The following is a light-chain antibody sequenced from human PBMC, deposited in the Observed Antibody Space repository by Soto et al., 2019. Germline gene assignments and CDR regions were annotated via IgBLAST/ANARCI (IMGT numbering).Light chain of an antibody. V-gene: IGKV3-11*01. CDR1: QSVSNY. CDR3: QQRSNWPPLS. Sequence: EIVLTQSPATLSLSPGERATLSCKASQSVSNYLAWSPQKPGQAPRLLIYDASNRATGIPARFSGSGSGTDFTLTISSLEPEDFAVYYCQQRSNWPPLSFGGGTKVEIK. CDR2: DAS. J-gene: IGKJ4*01.